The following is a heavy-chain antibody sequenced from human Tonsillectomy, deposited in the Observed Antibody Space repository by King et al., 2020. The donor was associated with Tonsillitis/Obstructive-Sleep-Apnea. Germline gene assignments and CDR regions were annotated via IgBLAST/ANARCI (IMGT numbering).Heavy chain of an antibody. Sequence: VQLQESGPGLVKPSETLSLTCTVSGGSISSYYWSWIRQPAGKGLEWIGRIYTSGSTNYNPSLKSRVTMSVDTSKNQFSLKLSSVTAADTAVYYCATLSSDYYSYYYGMDVWGQGTTVTVSS. CDR1: GGSISSYY. CDR2: IYTSGST. V-gene: IGHV4-4*07. J-gene: IGHJ6*02. D-gene: IGHD3-16*02. CDR3: ATLSSDYYSYYYGMDV.